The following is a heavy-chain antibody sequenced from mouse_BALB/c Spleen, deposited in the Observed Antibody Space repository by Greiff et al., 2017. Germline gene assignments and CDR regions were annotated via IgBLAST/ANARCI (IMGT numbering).Heavy chain of an antibody. Sequence: QVQLKESGPGLVAPSQSLSITCTVSGFSLTGYGVNWVRQPPGKGLEWLGMVWGDGSTDYNSALKSRLSISKDNSKSQVFLKMNSLQTDDTARYYCAREGRGNYFDYWGQGTTLTVSS. V-gene: IGHV2-6-7*01. CDR2: VWGDGST. CDR1: GFSLTGYG. CDR3: AREGRGNYFDY. J-gene: IGHJ2*01.